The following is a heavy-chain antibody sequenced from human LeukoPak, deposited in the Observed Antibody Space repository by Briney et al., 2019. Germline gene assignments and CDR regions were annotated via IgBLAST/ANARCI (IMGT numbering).Heavy chain of an antibody. D-gene: IGHD6-13*01. J-gene: IGHJ4*02. CDR3: ARAAAAAYTGSYYFDF. CDR1: GFTFSDYA. Sequence: QSGGSLRLSCAASGFTFSDYAMHWVRQAPGKGLEWVSIIPYDGRNQYYADSVKGRFTISRDNSKNTLYLQMNSLGAEDTAVYYCARAAAAAYTGSYYFDFWGQGSLVTVSS. V-gene: IGHV3-30*01. CDR2: IPYDGRNQ.